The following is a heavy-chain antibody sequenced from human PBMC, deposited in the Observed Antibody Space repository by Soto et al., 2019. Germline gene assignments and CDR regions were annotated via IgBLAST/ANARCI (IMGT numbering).Heavy chain of an antibody. CDR3: ARGGLTDYFDY. J-gene: IGHJ4*02. Sequence: QVQLVESGGGVVQPGRSLRLSCAASGFTFSSYGMHWVRQAPGKGLEWVAVIWYDGSNKYYADSVKGRFTISRDNSKNTQYLQMNSLRAEDTAVYYCARGGLTDYFDYWGQGTLVTVSS. V-gene: IGHV3-33*01. D-gene: IGHD2-21*02. CDR1: GFTFSSYG. CDR2: IWYDGSNK.